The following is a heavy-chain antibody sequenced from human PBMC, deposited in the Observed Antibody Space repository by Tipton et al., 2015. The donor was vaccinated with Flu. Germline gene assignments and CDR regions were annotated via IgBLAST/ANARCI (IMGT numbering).Heavy chain of an antibody. V-gene: IGHV4-38-2*01. CDR3: ARPISLAVAGLFDY. Sequence: TLSLTCDVSGYSIRSLHYWGLIRQFPGKGLEWIWSIFHSGSTYYNPSHRSRVTISVDTSKSQFPLKLSFLTAADTAVYYCARPISLAVAGLFDYWGQGTLVTVSS. J-gene: IGHJ4*02. CDR2: IFHSGST. D-gene: IGHD6-19*01. CDR1: GYSIRSLHY.